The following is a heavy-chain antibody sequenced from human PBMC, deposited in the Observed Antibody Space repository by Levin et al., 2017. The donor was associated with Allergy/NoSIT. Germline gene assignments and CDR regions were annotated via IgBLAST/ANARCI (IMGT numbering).Heavy chain of an antibody. J-gene: IGHJ6*02. V-gene: IGHV3-21*01. D-gene: IGHD1-26*01. Sequence: GESLKISCAASGFTFSSYSMNWVRQAPGKGLEWVSSISSSSSYIYYADSVKGRFTISRDNAKNSLYLQMNSLRAEDTAVYYCARGRSGRPAGMDVWGQGTTVTVSS. CDR1: GFTFSSYS. CDR3: ARGRSGRPAGMDV. CDR2: ISSSSSYI.